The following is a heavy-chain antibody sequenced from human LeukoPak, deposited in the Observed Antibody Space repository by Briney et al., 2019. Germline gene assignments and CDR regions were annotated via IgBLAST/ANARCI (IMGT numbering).Heavy chain of an antibody. CDR2: VSSYNGDT. V-gene: IGHV1-18*01. CDR3: AKDWHILTGRNCFDP. Sequence: ASVKVSCKASGYTFTSYGISWVRQAPGQGLEWMGWVSSYNGDTNYAQKFQGRVTMSTDTSTSTAYMELRSLRFDDTAIYYCAKDWHILTGRNCFDPWGQGTLVTVSS. CDR1: GYTFTSYG. J-gene: IGHJ5*02. D-gene: IGHD3-9*01.